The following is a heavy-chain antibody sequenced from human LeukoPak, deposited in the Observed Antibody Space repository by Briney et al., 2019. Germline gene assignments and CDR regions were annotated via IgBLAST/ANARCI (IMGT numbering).Heavy chain of an antibody. J-gene: IGHJ4*02. CDR1: GYSFTSYW. V-gene: IGHV5-51*01. CDR3: ARPLCSGGSCYIDY. Sequence: GESLKISCKGSGYSFTSYWIAWVRQMPGKGLEWMAIVYPGDSDTRYSPSFQGQVTVSADRSISTAYLQWSSLKASDTAMYYCARPLCSGGSCYIDYWGQGTLVTVSS. CDR2: VYPGDSDT. D-gene: IGHD2-15*01.